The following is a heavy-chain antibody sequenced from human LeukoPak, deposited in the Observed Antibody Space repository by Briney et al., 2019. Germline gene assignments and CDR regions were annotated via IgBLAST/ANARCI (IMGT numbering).Heavy chain of an antibody. Sequence: GASVKVSCKSSGYTFTNYDISWVRQAPGQGLEWMGWISAYNRNTNYAQKFQGRVTMTTDTSTSTAYMELRSLTSDDTAVYHCARGDVYFDYWGRGTLVTVSS. J-gene: IGHJ4*02. D-gene: IGHD5-24*01. CDR2: ISAYNRNT. CDR1: GYTFTNYD. CDR3: ARGDVYFDY. V-gene: IGHV1-18*01.